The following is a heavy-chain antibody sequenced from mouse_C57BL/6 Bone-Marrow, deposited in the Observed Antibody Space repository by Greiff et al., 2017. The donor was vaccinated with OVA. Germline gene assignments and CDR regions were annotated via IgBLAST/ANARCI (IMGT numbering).Heavy chain of an antibody. CDR3: ARPAMDY. CDR2: IYPGDGDT. Sequence: VKLMESGPELVKPGASVKISCKASGYAFSSSWMNWVKQRPGKGLEWIGRIYPGDGDTNYNGKFKGKATLTADKSSSTAYMQLSSLTSEDSAVYFCARPAMDYWGQGTSVTVSS. CDR1: GYAFSSSW. V-gene: IGHV1-82*01. J-gene: IGHJ4*01.